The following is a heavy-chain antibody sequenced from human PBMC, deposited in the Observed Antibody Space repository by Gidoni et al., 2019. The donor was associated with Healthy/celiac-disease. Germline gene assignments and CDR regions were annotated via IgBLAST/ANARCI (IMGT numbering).Heavy chain of an antibody. V-gene: IGHV3-15*01. CDR1: GFTCSNAW. Sequence: EVQLVESGGGLVKPGGSRRISCAASGFTCSNAWMSWVRQAPGKGREWVGRIKSKTDGGTTDYAAPVKGRFTISRDDSKNTLYLQMNSLKTEDTAVYYCTTAPAITMVLSADAFDIWGQGTMVTVSS. J-gene: IGHJ3*02. D-gene: IGHD3-10*01. CDR2: IKSKTDGGTT. CDR3: TTAPAITMVLSADAFDI.